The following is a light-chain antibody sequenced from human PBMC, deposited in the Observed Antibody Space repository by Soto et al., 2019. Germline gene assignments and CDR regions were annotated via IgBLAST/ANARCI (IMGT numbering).Light chain of an antibody. Sequence: DIQMTQSPSTLSASVGDRVSTTCRASQSVSTWLAWYQQKPGKAPQLLIFKASTLESGVPSRFSGSGSGTEFTLTITSLQPDDCATYYCQQYNVHSPWTFGQGTKVEIK. V-gene: IGKV1-5*03. J-gene: IGKJ1*01. CDR1: QSVSTW. CDR3: QQYNVHSPWT. CDR2: KAS.